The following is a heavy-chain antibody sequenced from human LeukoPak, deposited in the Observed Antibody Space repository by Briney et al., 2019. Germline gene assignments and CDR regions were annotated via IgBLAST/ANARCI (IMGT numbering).Heavy chain of an antibody. CDR2: ISYDGSNK. Sequence: GGSLRLSCAASGFTFSSYAMHWVRQAPGKGLEWVAVISYDGSNKYYADSVKGRFTISRDNSKNTLYLQMNSLRAEDTAVYYCARDELRFLEWLLPHPGYYFDYWGQGTLVTVSS. J-gene: IGHJ4*02. CDR3: ARDELRFLEWLLPHPGYYFDY. V-gene: IGHV3-30*04. CDR1: GFTFSSYA. D-gene: IGHD3-3*01.